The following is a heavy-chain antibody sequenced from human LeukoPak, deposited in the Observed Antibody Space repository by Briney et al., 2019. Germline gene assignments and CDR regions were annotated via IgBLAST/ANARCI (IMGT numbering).Heavy chain of an antibody. Sequence: GGSLRLSCAASGFTFSTYEMSWVRQAPGKGLEWFSYISPSGSTIHYADSVKGRFSISRDNAKNSLYLQMNSLRAEDTAVYYCARDRGRPRGFDYWGQGTLVTVSS. CDR2: ISPSGSTI. J-gene: IGHJ4*02. CDR3: ARDRGRPRGFDY. D-gene: IGHD3-16*01. V-gene: IGHV3-48*03. CDR1: GFTFSTYE.